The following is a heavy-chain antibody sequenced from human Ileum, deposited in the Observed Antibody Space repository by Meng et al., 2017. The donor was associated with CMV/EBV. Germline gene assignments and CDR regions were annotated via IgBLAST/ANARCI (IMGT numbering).Heavy chain of an antibody. CDR3: ARTDTLTGSSS. J-gene: IGHJ5*02. Sequence: SETLSLTCAVYSGSFSGYYWSWIRQPPGRGLEWIGEISQSGSTKYNPSLASRVTISIDMSKKQVSLNLNSVTAADTAMYYCARTDTLTGSSSWGQGTLVTVSS. V-gene: IGHV4-34*01. D-gene: IGHD3-9*01. CDR1: SGSFSGYY. CDR2: ISQSGST.